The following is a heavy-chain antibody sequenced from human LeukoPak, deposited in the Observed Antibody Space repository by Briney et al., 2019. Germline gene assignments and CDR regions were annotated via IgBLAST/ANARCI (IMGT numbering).Heavy chain of an antibody. V-gene: IGHV4-61*01. J-gene: IGHJ6*02. CDR2: IYYSGST. CDR3: ARASDYYGMDV. Sequence: PSQTLSLTCTVSDDSISSGSYYWSWIRQPPGKGLEWIGYIYYSGSTNYNPSLKSRVTISVDTSKNQFSLKLSSVTAADTAVYYCARASDYYGMDVWGQGTTVTVSS. CDR1: DDSISSGSYY.